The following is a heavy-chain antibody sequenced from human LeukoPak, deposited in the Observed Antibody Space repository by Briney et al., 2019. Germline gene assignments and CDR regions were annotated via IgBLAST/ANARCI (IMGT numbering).Heavy chain of an antibody. D-gene: IGHD3-10*01. CDR2: ISRNSGSI. V-gene: IGHV3-9*01. CDR1: RFSFEEYA. J-gene: IGHJ6*03. Sequence: GGSLRLSCAASRFSFEEYAMDWVRQAPGKGREWVSGISRNSGSIGYADSVKGRFTISRDNAKNSLYLQMHSLRAEDTACYYRAKAGRFGEYMDVWGKGTTVTVSS. CDR3: AKAGRFGEYMDV.